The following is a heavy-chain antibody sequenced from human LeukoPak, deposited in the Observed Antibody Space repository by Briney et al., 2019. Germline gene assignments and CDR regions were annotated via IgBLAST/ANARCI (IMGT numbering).Heavy chain of an antibody. D-gene: IGHD1-1*01. CDR3: ARGRVSSSTWYSTYYYYFYMDV. CDR2: VDHTGST. J-gene: IGHJ6*03. V-gene: IGHV4-59*01. CDR1: DDSITMYY. Sequence: TSETLSLTCTVSDDSITMYYWTWIRQPPGKGLEWIGYVDHTGSTNFNPSLNGRVSISRDTSKNLFSLRLRSVTAADTAVYFCARGRVSSSTWYSTYYYYFYMDVWGKGTTVTVSS.